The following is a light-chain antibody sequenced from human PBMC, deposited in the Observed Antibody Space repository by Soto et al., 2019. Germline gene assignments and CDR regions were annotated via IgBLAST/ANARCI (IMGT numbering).Light chain of an antibody. CDR2: GNS. CDR3: QSYDSSLSGSK. V-gene: IGLV1-40*01. J-gene: IGLJ2*01. Sequence: QSVLTQPPSVSGAPGQRVTISCTGSSSNIGAGYDVHWYQQLPGTAPKLLIYGNSNRPSEVPDRFSGSKSGTSASLAITGLQAEDEADYYCQSYDSSLSGSKFGGGTKLTVL. CDR1: SSNIGAGYD.